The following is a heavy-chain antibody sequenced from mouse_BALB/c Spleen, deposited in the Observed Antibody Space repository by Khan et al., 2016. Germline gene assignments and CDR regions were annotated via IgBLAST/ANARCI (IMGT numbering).Heavy chain of an antibody. CDR2: IWADGRT. CDR1: GFSLTGYG. V-gene: IGHV2-6-7*01. J-gene: IGHJ3*01. CDR3: SSDYDGFAD. D-gene: IGHD2-12*01. Sequence: QVQLKQSGPGLVAPSQSLSITCTVSGFSLTGYGVNWVRQPPGKGLEWLGKIWADGRTDYNSALKSRVSISKDNSKSQVVLKMNSRQTDDTANYYCSSDYDGFADWGQGTLVIVSA.